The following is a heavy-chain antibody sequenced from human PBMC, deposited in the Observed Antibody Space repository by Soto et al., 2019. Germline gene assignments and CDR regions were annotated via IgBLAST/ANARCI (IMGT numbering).Heavy chain of an antibody. CDR3: ARIGWELLFDYFDC. Sequence: EVQLVESGGGLVKPGGSLRLSCAASGFTFSSYSMNWVRQAPGKGLEWVSSISSSSSYIYYADSVKGRFTISRDNAKNSLYLQMNSLRAEDTAVYYWARIGWELLFDYFDCWGQGTLVTVSS. V-gene: IGHV3-21*01. J-gene: IGHJ4*02. CDR2: ISSSSSYI. D-gene: IGHD1-26*01. CDR1: GFTFSSYS.